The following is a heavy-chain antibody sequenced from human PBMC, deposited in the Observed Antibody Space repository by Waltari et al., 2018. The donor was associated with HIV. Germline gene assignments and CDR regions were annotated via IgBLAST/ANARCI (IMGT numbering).Heavy chain of an antibody. J-gene: IGHJ4*02. CDR3: ARDPIYCSSTSCYTHFDY. CDR1: GFTFSSYG. Sequence: QVQLVESGGGVVKPGRYLRLSCAASGFTFSSYGMHWVRQAPGKGLGGVVVIGYDGSNKYYADSVKGRFTIYRDNSKNTLYLQMNSLKAEDTAVYYCARDPIYCSSTSCYTHFDYWGQGTLVTVSS. V-gene: IGHV3-33*01. D-gene: IGHD2-2*02. CDR2: IGYDGSNK.